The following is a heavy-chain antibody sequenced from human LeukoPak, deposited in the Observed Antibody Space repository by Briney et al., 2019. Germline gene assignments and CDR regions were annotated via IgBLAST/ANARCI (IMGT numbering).Heavy chain of an antibody. Sequence: GGSLRLSCAASGFTLDDYAMHWVGQAPGKGLEWVSGISWNSGTIVYAHSVKGRFTISRDNAKNSLYLQMNILRAEDTASYYCAKALGDSYFDLWGRGTVVTVPS. CDR3: AKALGDSYFDL. J-gene: IGHJ2*01. CDR1: GFTLDDYA. D-gene: IGHD3-16*01. V-gene: IGHV3-9*01. CDR2: ISWNSGTI.